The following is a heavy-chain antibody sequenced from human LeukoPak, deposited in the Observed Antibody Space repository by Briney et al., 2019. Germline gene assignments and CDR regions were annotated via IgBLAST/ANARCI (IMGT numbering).Heavy chain of an antibody. Sequence: GGSLRLSCAASGFTFDDYAMHWVRQAPGKGLEWVSGISWNSGSIGYADSVNGRFTISRDNAKNSLYLQMNSLRAEDTDLYYCAKDITYDSSGYFDYWGQGTLVTVSS. CDR2: ISWNSGSI. CDR1: GFTFDDYA. V-gene: IGHV3-9*01. D-gene: IGHD3-22*01. J-gene: IGHJ4*02. CDR3: AKDITYDSSGYFDY.